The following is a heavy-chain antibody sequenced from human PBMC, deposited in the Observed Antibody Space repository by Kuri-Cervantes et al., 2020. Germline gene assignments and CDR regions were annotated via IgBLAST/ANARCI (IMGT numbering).Heavy chain of an antibody. CDR3: ARGGYCSGGSCYSGRIDY. V-gene: IGHV4-34*01. Sequence: ESLKIFCAVYGGSFSGYYWSWIRQPPGKGLEWIGEINHSGSTNFNPSLKSRVTISVDTSKNQFSLKLSSVTAADTAVYYCARGGYCSGGSCYSGRIDYWGQGTLVTVSS. J-gene: IGHJ4*02. CDR2: INHSGST. CDR1: GGSFSGYY. D-gene: IGHD2-15*01.